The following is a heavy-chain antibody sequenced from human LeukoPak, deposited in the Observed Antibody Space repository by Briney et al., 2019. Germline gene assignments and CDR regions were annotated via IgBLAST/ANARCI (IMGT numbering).Heavy chain of an antibody. CDR2: MNPNSGNT. CDR1: GYTFTSYD. Sequence: ASVKVSCKASGYTFTSYDINWVRQATGQGLERMGWMNPNSGNTGYAQKFQGRVTMTRDTSITTAYMELSSLRSEDTAVYYCARGILSYDAFDIWGQGTMVTVSS. CDR3: ARGILSYDAFDI. V-gene: IGHV1-8*01. J-gene: IGHJ3*02. D-gene: IGHD3-10*01.